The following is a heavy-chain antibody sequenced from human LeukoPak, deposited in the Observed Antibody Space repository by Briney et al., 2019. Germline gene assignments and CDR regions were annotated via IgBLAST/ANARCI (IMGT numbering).Heavy chain of an antibody. CDR1: GFTFSSYG. CDR2: ISYDGSNK. CDR3: AKDPRIAAAG. J-gene: IGHJ4*02. D-gene: IGHD6-13*01. Sequence: PGGSLRLSCAASGFTFSSYGMHWVRQAPGKGLEWVAVISYDGSNKYYADSVKGRFTISRDNSKNTLYLQMNSLRAEDTAVYYCAKDPRIAAAGWGQGTLVTVSS. V-gene: IGHV3-30*18.